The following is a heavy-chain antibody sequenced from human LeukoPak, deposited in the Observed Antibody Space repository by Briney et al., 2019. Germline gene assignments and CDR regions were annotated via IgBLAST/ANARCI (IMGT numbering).Heavy chain of an antibody. Sequence: SETLSLTCTVSGGSISSYYWSWIRQPPGKGLEWIGYIYYSGSTNCNPSLKSRVTISVDTSKNQFSLKLSSVTAADTAVYYCAKVLEGTFDIWGQGTMVIVSS. J-gene: IGHJ3*02. V-gene: IGHV4-59*01. CDR3: AKVLEGTFDI. CDR1: GGSISSYY. CDR2: IYYSGST.